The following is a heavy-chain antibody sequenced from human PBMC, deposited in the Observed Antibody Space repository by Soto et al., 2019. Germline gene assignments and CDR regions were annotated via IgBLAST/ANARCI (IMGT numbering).Heavy chain of an antibody. J-gene: IGHJ4*02. CDR3: TTLNPERLGIDY. CDR2: IKSKTDGGTT. D-gene: IGHD1-1*01. CDR1: GFTLSNAW. Sequence: EVQLVESGGGLVKPGGSLRLSCAASGFTLSNAWMSRVRQAPGKGLEWVGRIKSKTDGGTTDYAAPVKGRFTISRDDSKNTLYLQMNSLKTEDTAVYYCTTLNPERLGIDYWGQGTLVTVSS. V-gene: IGHV3-15*01.